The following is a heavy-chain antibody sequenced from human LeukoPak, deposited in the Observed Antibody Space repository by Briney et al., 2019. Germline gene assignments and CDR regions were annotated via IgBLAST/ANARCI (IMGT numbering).Heavy chain of an antibody. CDR1: GFTFSSYG. D-gene: IGHD5-12*01. Sequence: GGSLRLSCAASGFTFSSYGMHWVRQAPGKGLEWVAVISYDGSNKYYADSVKGRFTISRDNSKNTLYLQMNSLRAEDTAVYYCANRLDGGYVRDYWGQGTLVTVSS. CDR2: ISYDGSNK. J-gene: IGHJ4*02. V-gene: IGHV3-30*18. CDR3: ANRLDGGYVRDY.